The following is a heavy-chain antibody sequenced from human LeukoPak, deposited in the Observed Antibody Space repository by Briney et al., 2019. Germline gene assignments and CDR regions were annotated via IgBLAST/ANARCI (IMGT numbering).Heavy chain of an antibody. CDR1: GFTFSNNA. Sequence: PGGSLRLSCAVSGFTFSNNAMNWVRQAPGKGLEWVSRISDRGGSTYYADSVKGRFTISRDNSKNTLYLQMDSLRAEDTAVYYCAKEKYNWNDGRAEGFDSWGQGTLVTVSS. CDR2: ISDRGGST. V-gene: IGHV3-23*01. CDR3: AKEKYNWNDGRAEGFDS. D-gene: IGHD1-1*01. J-gene: IGHJ4*02.